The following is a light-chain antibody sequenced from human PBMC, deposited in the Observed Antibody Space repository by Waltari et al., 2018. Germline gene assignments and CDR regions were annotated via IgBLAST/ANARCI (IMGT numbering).Light chain of an antibody. Sequence: EIVLTQSPGSLSLSPGERATLSCRASQSVSSAYLAWYQHKPGQAPRLLIDGASSRATGIPDRFRGGGSGTDFTLTIDTLEPENFAVYYCQQYGSSPRTFGQGTKVEI. V-gene: IGKV3-20*01. CDR3: QQYGSSPRT. CDR1: QSVSSAY. CDR2: GAS. J-gene: IGKJ1*01.